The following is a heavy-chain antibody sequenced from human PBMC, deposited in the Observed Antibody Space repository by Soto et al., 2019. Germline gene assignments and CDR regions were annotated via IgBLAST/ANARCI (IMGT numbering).Heavy chain of an antibody. CDR3: TVGGAGHPFDY. D-gene: IGHD3-16*01. J-gene: IGHJ4*02. V-gene: IGHV4-59*01. Sequence: WIWIRQPPGKGLEWIGNIHYSGSTNYSPSLKGRVIISVDTSENQSSLKLSSVTTADTAVYYCTVGGAGHPFDYWGQGTLV. CDR2: IHYSGST.